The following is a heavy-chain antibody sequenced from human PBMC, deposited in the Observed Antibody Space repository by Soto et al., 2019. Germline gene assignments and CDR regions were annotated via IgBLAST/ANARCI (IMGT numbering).Heavy chain of an antibody. Sequence: QVHLQESGPGLVKPSETLSLTCTVSGGAISTYYWTWIRQTAGKGLEWIGRIYSSGSTKYNPALQSRVTMSLDTSINQCSLRLTSVTAADTAVYYCARGQRFSDWFDPWGQGTLVTVSS. CDR2: IYSSGST. J-gene: IGHJ5*02. CDR3: ARGQRFSDWFDP. D-gene: IGHD3-3*01. CDR1: GGAISTYY. V-gene: IGHV4-4*07.